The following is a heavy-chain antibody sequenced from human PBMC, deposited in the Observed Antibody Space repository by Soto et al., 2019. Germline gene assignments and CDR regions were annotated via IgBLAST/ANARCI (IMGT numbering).Heavy chain of an antibody. V-gene: IGHV4-39*01. CDR3: GKVLIGATRHTDVDS. CDR2: IYYDEST. D-gene: IGHD2-15*01. Sequence: SETLSLTCTVSGVSLNSGHYYWVWIRQSPGKGLAWIASIYYDESTYYNPSLKSRVTISTDKPKNRFSLTLKSVTAADTAVYYCGKVLIGATRHTDVDSWGQGALVTVSS. J-gene: IGHJ4*02. CDR1: GVSLNSGHYY.